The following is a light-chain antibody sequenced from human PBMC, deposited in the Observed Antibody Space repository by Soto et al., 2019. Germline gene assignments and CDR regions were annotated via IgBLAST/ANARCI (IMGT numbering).Light chain of an antibody. CDR3: QQYGSSPVT. CDR2: SAS. J-gene: IGKJ3*01. Sequence: EIVLTQSPGTLSLSPGETATLSCRASETVDTSSLGWYQQKPGRAPSLLIYSASRRATGIPDRFDASGSATDFTLTISRLEHEDFEVYYCQQYGSSPVTLGPGTKVDIK. V-gene: IGKV3-20*01. CDR1: ETVDTSS.